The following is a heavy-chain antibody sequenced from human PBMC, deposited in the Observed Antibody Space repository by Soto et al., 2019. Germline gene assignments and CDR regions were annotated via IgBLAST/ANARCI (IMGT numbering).Heavy chain of an antibody. CDR1: GYTFTGHY. D-gene: IGHD5-12*01. V-gene: IGHV1-2*02. Sequence: ASVKVSCKASGYTFTGHYIHWVRQAPEQGPEWMGEIGPESGATRYAQKFQGRVTMTRDMSITTVYMELNNLSPDDTAVYYCGRGRSGQIVVFYWAQGTPVTSPQ. CDR3: GRGRSGQIVVFY. CDR2: IGPESGAT. J-gene: IGHJ4*02.